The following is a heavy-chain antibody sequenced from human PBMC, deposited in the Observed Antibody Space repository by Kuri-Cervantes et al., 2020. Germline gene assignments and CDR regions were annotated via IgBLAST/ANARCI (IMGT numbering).Heavy chain of an antibody. V-gene: IGHV3-21*01. CDR1: GFTFSSYA. CDR3: ARVDFANDAFDI. Sequence: GESLKISCAASGFTFSSYALTWVRQAPGKGLEWVPSISGSDYSRYADSVKGRFTIARDNAKNSLYLQMNSLRAEDTAVYFCARVDFANDAFDIWGQGTMVTVSS. CDR2: ISGSDYS. J-gene: IGHJ3*02. D-gene: IGHD2-2*03.